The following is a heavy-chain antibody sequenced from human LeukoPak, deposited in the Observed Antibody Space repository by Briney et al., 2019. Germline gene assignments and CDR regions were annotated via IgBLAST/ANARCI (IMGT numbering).Heavy chain of an antibody. CDR2: ISHDGSDT. V-gene: IGHV3-30-3*01. CDR3: TRARWLHLWGDC. J-gene: IGHJ4*02. Sequence: PGGSLRLSCGASGFTFSKYAMSWVRQTPGKGLEWVTAISHDGSDTYYADSVKGRFTVSRDNSKNTLYLQMNSLSAEDTAMYYCTRARWLHLWGDCWGQGTLVTVSS. D-gene: IGHD5-24*01. CDR1: GFTFSKYA.